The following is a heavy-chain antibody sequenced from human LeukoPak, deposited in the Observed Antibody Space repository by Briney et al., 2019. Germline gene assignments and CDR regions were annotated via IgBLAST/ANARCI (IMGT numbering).Heavy chain of an antibody. D-gene: IGHD3-22*01. CDR2: ITTSSGTM. CDR3: AQAGEYYYDSSGPVGY. CDR1: GFTFSTYS. J-gene: IGHJ4*02. V-gene: IGHV3-48*01. Sequence: PGGSLRLSCAASGFTFSTYSMNWVRQAPGKGLEWVSYITTSSGTMHYADSVRGRFTISRDNSKNTLYLQMNSLRAEDTAVYYCAQAGEYYYDSSGPVGYWGQGTLVTVSS.